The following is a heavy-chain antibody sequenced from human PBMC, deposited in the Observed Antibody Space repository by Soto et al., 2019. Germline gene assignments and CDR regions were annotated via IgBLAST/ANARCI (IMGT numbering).Heavy chain of an antibody. V-gene: IGHV3-11*01. CDR1: GLTFSDCY. CDR2: ISSSGSSI. CDR3: ARVRFGELGYAVDV. D-gene: IGHD3-10*01. J-gene: IGHJ6*02. Sequence: QVQLVESGGGLVKPGGSLRLSCAASGLTFSDCYMNWIRQAPGKGLEWVSYISSSGSSINYAGSVKGRLTISRDNAKNSLYPQMQSLTAQPPAVYYCARVRFGELGYAVDVLGQGTLVTAAS.